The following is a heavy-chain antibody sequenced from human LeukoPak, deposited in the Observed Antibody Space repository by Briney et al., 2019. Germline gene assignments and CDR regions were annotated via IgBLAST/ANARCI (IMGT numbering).Heavy chain of an antibody. CDR1: GFTFSNAW. CDR3: TTDVGGYSYSFSFPNYDY. D-gene: IGHD5-18*01. J-gene: IGHJ4*02. V-gene: IGHV3-15*01. CDR2: IKSKTDGGTT. Sequence: GGSLRLSCAASGFTFSNAWMTWVRQAPGNGLEWVGRIKSKTDGGTTDYAAPVKGRFTISRDDSKNTLYLQMNSLKTEDTAVYYCTTDVGGYSYSFSFPNYDYWGQGTLVTVSS.